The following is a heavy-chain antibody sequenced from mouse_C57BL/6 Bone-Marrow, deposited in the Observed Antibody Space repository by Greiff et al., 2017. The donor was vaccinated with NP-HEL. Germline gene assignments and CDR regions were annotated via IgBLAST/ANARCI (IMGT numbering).Heavy chain of an antibody. V-gene: IGHV1-72*01. D-gene: IGHD2-4*01. Sequence: QVQLQQPGAELVKPGASVKLSCKASGYTFTSYWMHWVKQRPGRGLEWIGRIDPNSGGTKYTQKFKSKATLTVDTSSRTAYMQLHSLTSEDSAVYYCTRSRAGEYDYVGFAYRGQGTLVTDSA. CDR2: IDPNSGGT. J-gene: IGHJ3*01. CDR1: GYTFTSYW. CDR3: TRSRAGEYDYVGFAY.